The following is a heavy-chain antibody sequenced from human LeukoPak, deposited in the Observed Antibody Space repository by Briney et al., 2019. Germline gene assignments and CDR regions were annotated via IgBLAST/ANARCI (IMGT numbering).Heavy chain of an antibody. CDR2: ISYDGSNK. D-gene: IGHD6-13*01. V-gene: IGHV3-30*18. CDR3: AKDSSSSWYEGFDY. Sequence: GRSLRLSCAASGFTFSSYGMHWVRQALGKGLEWVAVISYDGSNKYYADSVKGRFTISRDNSKNTLYLQMNSLRAEDTAVYYCAKDSSSSWYEGFDYWGQGTLVTVSS. J-gene: IGHJ4*02. CDR1: GFTFSSYG.